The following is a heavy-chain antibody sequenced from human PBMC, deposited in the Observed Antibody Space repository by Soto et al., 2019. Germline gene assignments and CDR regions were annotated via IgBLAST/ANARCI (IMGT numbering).Heavy chain of an antibody. Sequence: HPGGSLRLSCAASGFTFSSYGMHWVRQAPGKGLEWVAVIWYDGSNKYYADSVKGRFTISRDNSKNTLYLQMNSLRAEGTAVYYCARGQGSSGYYSDYYYGMDVWGQGTTVTVSS. CDR3: ARGQGSSGYYSDYYYGMDV. D-gene: IGHD3-22*01. CDR2: IWYDGSNK. V-gene: IGHV3-33*01. CDR1: GFTFSSYG. J-gene: IGHJ6*02.